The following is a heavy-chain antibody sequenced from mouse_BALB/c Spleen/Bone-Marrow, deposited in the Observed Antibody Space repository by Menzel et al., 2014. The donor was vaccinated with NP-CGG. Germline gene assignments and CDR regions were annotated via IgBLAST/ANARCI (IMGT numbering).Heavy chain of an antibody. CDR3: ARGTGYYFDY. CDR2: ISYSGNT. Sequence: VQLQQSGPSLVKPSQTQSLTCSVTGDSITNAYWNWIRKFPGNKIDYMGYISYSGNTYYNPSLKSRISITRDTSKNQFYLQLNSVTTEDTATYFCARGTGYYFDYWGQGTTLTVSS. V-gene: IGHV3-8*02. CDR1: GDSITNAY. D-gene: IGHD3-3*01. J-gene: IGHJ2*01.